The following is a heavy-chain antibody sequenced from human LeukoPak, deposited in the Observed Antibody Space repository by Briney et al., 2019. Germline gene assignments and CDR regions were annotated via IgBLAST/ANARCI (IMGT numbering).Heavy chain of an antibody. CDR3: ASRGGYYFGHFDY. Sequence: PWASVKVSCKASGGTFSSYAISWVRQAPGQGLEWMGGIIPIFGTANYAQKFQDRVTITTDESTSTAYMELSGLRSEDTAVYYCASRGGYYFGHFDYWGQGTLVTVSS. CDR1: GGTFSSYA. CDR2: IIPIFGTA. V-gene: IGHV1-69*05. J-gene: IGHJ4*02. D-gene: IGHD3-22*01.